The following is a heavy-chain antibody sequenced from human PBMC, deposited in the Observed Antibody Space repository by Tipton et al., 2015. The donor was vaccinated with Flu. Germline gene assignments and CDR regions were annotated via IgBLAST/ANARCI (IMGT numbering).Heavy chain of an antibody. CDR2: ISSSGSTI. CDR1: GSTFSDAW. D-gene: IGHD7-27*01. V-gene: IGHV3-11*04. Sequence: GSLRLSCAVSGSTFSDAWMNWVRQAPGKGLEWLSYISSSGSTISYADSVRGRFTISRDNAKNSLYLQLNSLRAEDTALYYCATLTGDDYWGQGDLVTVSS. CDR3: ATLTGDDY. J-gene: IGHJ4*02.